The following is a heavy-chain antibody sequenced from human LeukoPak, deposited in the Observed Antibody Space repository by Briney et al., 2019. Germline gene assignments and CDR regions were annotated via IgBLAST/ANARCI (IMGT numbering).Heavy chain of an antibody. CDR3: ARDLVYYDSSGYYAYYFDY. J-gene: IGHJ4*02. CDR1: GGSISSGSYY. Sequence: PSQTLSLTCTVSGGSISSGSYYWSWIRQPAGKGLEWIGRIYTSGSTNYNPSLKSRVTISVDTSKNQFSLKLSSVNAADTAVYYCARDLVYYDSSGYYAYYFDYWGQGTLVTVSS. V-gene: IGHV4-61*02. D-gene: IGHD3-22*01. CDR2: IYTSGST.